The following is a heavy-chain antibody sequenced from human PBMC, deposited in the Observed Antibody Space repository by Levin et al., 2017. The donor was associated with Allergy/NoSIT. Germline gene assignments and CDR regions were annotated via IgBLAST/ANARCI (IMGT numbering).Heavy chain of an antibody. D-gene: IGHD3-3*01. Sequence: QAGGSLRLSCAASGFTFSSYAMSWVRQAPGKGLEWVSAISGSGGSTQHADSVQGRFTISRDNFKNALYLQMNSLRAEDTAVYYCAKDFRVLRFLEWSNRGWYFDYWGQGTLVTVSS. J-gene: IGHJ4*02. CDR2: ISGSGGST. V-gene: IGHV3-23*01. CDR1: GFTFSSYA. CDR3: AKDFRVLRFLEWSNRGWYFDY.